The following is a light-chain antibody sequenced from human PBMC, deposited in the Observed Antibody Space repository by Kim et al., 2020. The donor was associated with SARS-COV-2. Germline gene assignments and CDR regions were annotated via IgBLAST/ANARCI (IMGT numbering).Light chain of an antibody. CDR2: DVS. V-gene: IGLV2-14*03. CDR1: SSDVGGYNY. J-gene: IGLJ1*01. Sequence: GQSIPSSCTGTSSDVGGYNYVSCYQQHPGKAPKLMIYDVSNRPSGVSNRFSGSKSGNTASLTISGLQAEDEADYYCSSYTSSSTLVFGTGTKVTVL. CDR3: SSYTSSSTLV.